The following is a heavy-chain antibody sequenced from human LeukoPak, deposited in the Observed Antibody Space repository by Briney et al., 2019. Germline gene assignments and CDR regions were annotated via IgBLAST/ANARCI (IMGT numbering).Heavy chain of an antibody. CDR3: ATREAPPPLEKRITMVRGVIH. CDR1: GGSFSGYY. Sequence: SETLSLTCAVYGGSFSGYYWSWIRQPPGKGLEWIGEINHSGSTNYNPSLKSRVTISVDTSKNQFSLKLSSVTAADTAMYYCATREAPPPLEKRITMVRGVIHWGQGTLVTVSS. J-gene: IGHJ4*02. V-gene: IGHV4-34*01. D-gene: IGHD3-10*01. CDR2: INHSGST.